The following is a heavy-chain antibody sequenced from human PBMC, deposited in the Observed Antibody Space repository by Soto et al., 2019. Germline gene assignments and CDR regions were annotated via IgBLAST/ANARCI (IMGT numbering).Heavy chain of an antibody. V-gene: IGHV1-18*04. CDR2: ISAYNANQ. CDR1: GYMFTSYG. CDR3: AKTGGGMAARPLDY. D-gene: IGHD6-6*01. J-gene: IGHJ4*02. Sequence: QIQLVQSGGKVKKPGASVEVSCKASGYMFTSYGISWVRQAPGQGLEWMAWISAYNANQKYAQKFQRRDNRTTDTSESTASTELQDLSPDGTAISDLAKTGGGMAARPLDYWGQGTLVTVSS.